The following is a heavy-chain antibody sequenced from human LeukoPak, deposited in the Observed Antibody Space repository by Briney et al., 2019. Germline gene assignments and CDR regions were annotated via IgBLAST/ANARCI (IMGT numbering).Heavy chain of an antibody. CDR2: INHSGST. D-gene: IGHD3-10*01. Sequence: SETLSLTCAVYGGSFRGYYWSWIRQPPGKGLEWSGEINHSGSTNYNPSLKSRVTISVDTSKTQFSLKLSSVTAADTAVYYCARAYRGVIIKPFDYWGQGTLVTVSS. CDR1: GGSFRGYY. V-gene: IGHV4-34*01. CDR3: ARAYRGVIIKPFDY. J-gene: IGHJ4*02.